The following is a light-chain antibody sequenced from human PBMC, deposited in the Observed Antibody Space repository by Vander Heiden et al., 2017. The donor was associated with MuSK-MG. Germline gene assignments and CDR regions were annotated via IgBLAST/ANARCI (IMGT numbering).Light chain of an antibody. CDR1: QGITTY. V-gene: IGKV1-9*01. CDR3: HRVTTYPHT. J-gene: IGKJ4*01. Sequence: DIQLTQSPSFLSASVGDRVTITCRASQGITTYLAWYQQKPGKAPKLLIYAASTLQSGVPSRFSRSASGTEFTLTIRSLHPEDFTTYYCHRVTTYPHTFGGGTRLEIK. CDR2: AAS.